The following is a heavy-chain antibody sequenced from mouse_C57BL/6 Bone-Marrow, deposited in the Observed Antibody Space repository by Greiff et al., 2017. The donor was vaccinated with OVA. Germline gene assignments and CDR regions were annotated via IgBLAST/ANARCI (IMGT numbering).Heavy chain of an antibody. CDR3: ARKRAMDY. CDR2: ISSGGSYT. Sequence: DVQLVESGGDLVKPGGSLKLSCAASGFTFSSYGMSWVRQTPDKRLEWVATISSGGSYTYYPDSVKGRFTISRDNAKNTLYLQMSSLKSEDTAMYYCARKRAMDYWGQGTSVTVSS. V-gene: IGHV5-6*01. CDR1: GFTFSSYG. J-gene: IGHJ4*01.